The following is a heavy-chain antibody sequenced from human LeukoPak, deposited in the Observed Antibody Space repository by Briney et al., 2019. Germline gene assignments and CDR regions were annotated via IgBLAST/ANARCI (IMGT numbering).Heavy chain of an antibody. Sequence: GGSLRLSCAASGFTFSTYWMSWVRQAPGKGLEWVGRIKSKAYGGTTDYAAPVKGRFTISKDDSKNTLYLQMNSLKTEDTAVYYCTTDYGSSISSYYYYGMDVWGQGTTVTVSS. CDR1: GFTFSTYW. J-gene: IGHJ6*02. CDR3: TTDYGSSISSYYYYGMDV. V-gene: IGHV3-15*01. D-gene: IGHD2-21*01. CDR2: IKSKAYGGTT.